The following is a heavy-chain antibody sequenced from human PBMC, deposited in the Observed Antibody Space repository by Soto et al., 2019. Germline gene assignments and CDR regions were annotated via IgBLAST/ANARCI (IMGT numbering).Heavy chain of an antibody. CDR2: IKDRGSI. CDR1: GGSFSGYY. J-gene: IGHJ2*01. Sequence: QVQLQQWGAGPLRPLETLSLTCGVSGGSFSGYYWAWIRQSPGTGLEWIGEIKDRGSIQYNPALKSRVIISVDTSKNHYSLNLRSVTAADTAVYYCARESHDILTGPPWVWYFDLWGRCTLVTVSS. D-gene: IGHD3-9*01. CDR3: ARESHDILTGPPWVWYFDL. V-gene: IGHV4-34*01.